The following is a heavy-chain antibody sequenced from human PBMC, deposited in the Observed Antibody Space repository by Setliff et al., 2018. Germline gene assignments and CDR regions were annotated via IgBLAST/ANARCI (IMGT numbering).Heavy chain of an antibody. CDR3: RVWVTMIEMES. V-gene: IGHV4-61*02. J-gene: IGHJ4*02. Sequence: LSLTCTVSGDSISSGSYHWSWIRKPAGKGLEWIGGMNPSGSTNYNPSLKSRVTFSVDTSKNQFSLKLTSVTAADTAVYYCRVWVTMIEMESRGQGTLVTVSS. CDR2: MNPSGST. CDR1: GDSISSGSYH. D-gene: IGHD3-22*01.